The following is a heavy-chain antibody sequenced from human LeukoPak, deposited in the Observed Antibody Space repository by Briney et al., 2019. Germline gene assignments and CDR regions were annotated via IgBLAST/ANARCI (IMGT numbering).Heavy chain of an antibody. CDR3: ASQIVGATKSDFEDY. Sequence: SETLSLTCTVSGGSISSGDYYWSWIRQPPGKGLEWIGYIYYSGSTYYNPSLKSRVTISVDTSKNQFSLKLSSVTAADTAVYYCASQIVGATKSDFEDYWGQGTLVTVSS. J-gene: IGHJ4*02. D-gene: IGHD1-26*01. CDR1: GGSISSGDYY. CDR2: IYYSGST. V-gene: IGHV4-30-4*01.